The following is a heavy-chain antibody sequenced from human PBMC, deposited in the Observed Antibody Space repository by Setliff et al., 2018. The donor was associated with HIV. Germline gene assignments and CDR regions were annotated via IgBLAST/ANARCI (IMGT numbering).Heavy chain of an antibody. CDR1: GYTFTSYG. J-gene: IGHJ4*02. V-gene: IGHV1-18*01. Sequence: ASVKVSCKASGYTFTSYGISWVRQAPGQGLEWMGWISAYNGNTNYAQKLQGRVAITADESTSTAYMELSSLRSEDTAVYYCARDGYYNFWSGSLYYFDYWGQGTLVTGSS. D-gene: IGHD3-3*01. CDR2: ISAYNGNT. CDR3: ARDGYYNFWSGSLYYFDY.